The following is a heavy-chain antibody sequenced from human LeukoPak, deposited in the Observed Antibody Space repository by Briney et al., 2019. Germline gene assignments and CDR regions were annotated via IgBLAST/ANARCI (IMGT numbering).Heavy chain of an antibody. CDR2: VKQDGREK. CDR1: GFNFSRYW. V-gene: IGHV3-7*01. Sequence: GSLRLFWAASGFNFSRYWISWVRQAPGEGLEWVANVKQDGREKHCVDSVKGRFTISRDNAKNSLYLQMNSLRVEDTAVYYCARGLGAPDSWGHGTLVTVSS. CDR3: ARGLGAPDS. J-gene: IGHJ5*01. D-gene: IGHD1-26*01.